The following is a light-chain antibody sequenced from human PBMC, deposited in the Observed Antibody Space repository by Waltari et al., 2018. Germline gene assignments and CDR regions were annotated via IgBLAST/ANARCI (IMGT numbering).Light chain of an antibody. V-gene: IGKV4-1*01. Sequence: DVVMTQSPDSLAVSLGERATINCKSSLIVLFNSNNKNYLAWYQHKPGQSPKLLFYWASTRESGVPDRFSASGSGTNFSLTISSLQAEDVAVYYCHQYHSTPWTFGQGTKVEIK. CDR3: HQYHSTPWT. J-gene: IGKJ1*01. CDR2: WAS. CDR1: LIVLFNSNNKNY.